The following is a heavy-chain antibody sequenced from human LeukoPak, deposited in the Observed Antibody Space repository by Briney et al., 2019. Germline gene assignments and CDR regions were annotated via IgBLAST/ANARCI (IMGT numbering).Heavy chain of an antibody. J-gene: IGHJ4*02. CDR3: ARESGVVVVVPAAGDFDY. Sequence: ASVKVSCKASGYTFTGYYMHWVRQSPGQGPEWMGWINPHSGGTNYAQKFQGRVTMTRDTSISTAYMELSRLRSDDTAVYYCARESGVVVVVPAAGDFDYWGQGTLVTVSS. CDR1: GYTFTGYY. D-gene: IGHD2-2*01. CDR2: INPHSGGT. V-gene: IGHV1-2*02.